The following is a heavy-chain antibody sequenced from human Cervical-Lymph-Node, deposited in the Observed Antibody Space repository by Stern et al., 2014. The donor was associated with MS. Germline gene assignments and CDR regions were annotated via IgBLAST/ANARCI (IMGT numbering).Heavy chain of an antibody. V-gene: IGHV3-21*01. CDR3: LRDGGDY. D-gene: IGHD3-16*01. J-gene: IGHJ4*02. CDR1: GFTFSTHA. Sequence: EEQLLESGGGLVKPGGSLRLSCAASGFTFSTHAVNWVRQAPGQGLEWVASISSSSSYRYYADSVKGRFTISRDNAKNSLYLQMNSLRVDDTAVYYFLRDGGDYWGQGTLVTVSS. CDR2: ISSSSSYR.